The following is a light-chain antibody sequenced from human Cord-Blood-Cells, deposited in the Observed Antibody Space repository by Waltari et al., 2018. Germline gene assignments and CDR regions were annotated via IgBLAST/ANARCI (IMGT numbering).Light chain of an antibody. CDR3: SSYTSSSTLV. CDR1: SSAVGGYNY. V-gene: IGLV2-14*01. Sequence: QSALTQPASVSGSPGQSITISCPGTSSAVGGYNYFSWYQQHPVKAPKLMIYDVSNRPSGVSNRFSGSKSGNTASLTISGLQAEDESDYYCSSYTSSSTLVFGGGTKLTVL. CDR2: DVS. J-gene: IGLJ2*01.